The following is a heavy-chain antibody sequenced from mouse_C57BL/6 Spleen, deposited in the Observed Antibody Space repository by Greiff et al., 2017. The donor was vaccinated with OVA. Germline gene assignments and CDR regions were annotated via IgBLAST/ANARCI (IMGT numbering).Heavy chain of an antibody. V-gene: IGHV3-6*01. CDR3: ARTILVEGFDY. Sequence: EVKLMESGPGLVKPSQSLSLTCSVTGYSITSGYYWNWIRQFPGNKLEWMGYISYDGSNNYNPSLKNRISITRDTSKNQFFLKLNSVTTEDTATYYCARTILVEGFDYWGQGTTLTVSS. J-gene: IGHJ2*01. CDR2: ISYDGSN. CDR1: GYSITSGYY. D-gene: IGHD2-12*01.